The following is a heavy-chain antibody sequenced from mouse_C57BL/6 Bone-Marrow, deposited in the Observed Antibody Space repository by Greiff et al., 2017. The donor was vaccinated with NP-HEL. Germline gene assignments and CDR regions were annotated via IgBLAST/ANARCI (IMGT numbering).Heavy chain of an antibody. D-gene: IGHD2-3*01. Sequence: VQLQQSGAELVMPGASVKLSCKASGYTFTSYWMHWVKQRPGQGLEWIGEIDPSDSYTNYNQKFKGKSTLTVDKSSSTAYMQLSSLTSEDSAVYYCARSGDGYYPFAYWGQGTLVTVSA. V-gene: IGHV1-69*01. J-gene: IGHJ3*01. CDR1: GYTFTSYW. CDR3: ARSGDGYYPFAY. CDR2: IDPSDSYT.